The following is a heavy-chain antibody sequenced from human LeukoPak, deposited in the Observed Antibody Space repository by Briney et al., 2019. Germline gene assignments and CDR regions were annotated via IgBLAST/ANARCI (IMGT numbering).Heavy chain of an antibody. Sequence: AGGSLRLSCAASGFTFSSYGMSWVRQAPGKGLEWVSAISGSGGSTYYADSVKGRFTISRDNSKNTLYLQMNSLRAEDTAVYYCANLPFRQQLVRILDYWGQGTLVTVSS. CDR3: ANLPFRQQLVRILDY. CDR2: ISGSGGST. D-gene: IGHD6-13*01. V-gene: IGHV3-23*01. J-gene: IGHJ4*02. CDR1: GFTFSSYG.